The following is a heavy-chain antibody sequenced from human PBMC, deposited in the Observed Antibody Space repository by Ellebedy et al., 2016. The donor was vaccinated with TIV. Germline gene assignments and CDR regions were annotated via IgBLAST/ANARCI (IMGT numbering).Heavy chain of an antibody. CDR1: VYTFTSPI. Sequence: ASVKVSXXASVYTFTSPIINWVRQAPGQRLEWLGWINAGNGNTKYSQKFQGRVTITRDTSTSTVYMEMSSLRSEDTAVFYCARDPEGAYYYGSGKFDYWGQGTLVTVSS. CDR2: INAGNGNT. J-gene: IGHJ4*02. V-gene: IGHV1-3*01. CDR3: ARDPEGAYYYGSGKFDY. D-gene: IGHD3-10*01.